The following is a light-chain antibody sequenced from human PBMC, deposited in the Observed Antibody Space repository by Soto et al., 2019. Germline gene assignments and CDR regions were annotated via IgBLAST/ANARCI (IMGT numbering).Light chain of an antibody. Sequence: EIVLTQSPGPLSLSPGERATLSCRASQSVSSSYLAWYQQKPGQAPRILIYGASSRATGIPDRFSGSGSGTDFTLTISRLEPEDFAVYYCQQYGSSITLGQGTRLEIK. CDR3: QQYGSSIT. CDR2: GAS. J-gene: IGKJ5*01. V-gene: IGKV3-20*01. CDR1: QSVSSSY.